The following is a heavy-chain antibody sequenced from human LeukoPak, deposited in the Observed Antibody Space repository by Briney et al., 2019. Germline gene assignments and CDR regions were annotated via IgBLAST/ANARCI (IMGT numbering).Heavy chain of an antibody. CDR3: ANMHDYGDY. CDR1: GFTFNSFA. Sequence: GGSLRLSCAASGFTFNSFAMSWVRQAPGKGLEWVSGIDESGAGTFYADSVKGRFTISRDNSKNTLFLQMNSLRVEDTAVYYCANMHDYGDYWGQGTLVTVSS. CDR2: IDESGAGT. V-gene: IGHV3-23*01. J-gene: IGHJ4*02.